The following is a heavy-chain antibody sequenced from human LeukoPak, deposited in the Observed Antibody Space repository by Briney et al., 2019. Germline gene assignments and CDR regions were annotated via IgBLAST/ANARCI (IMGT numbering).Heavy chain of an antibody. CDR1: GFTFSSYA. J-gene: IGHJ4*02. CDR2: ITDSGGST. CDR3: ATGPVQLERRYYFDY. V-gene: IGHV3-23*01. Sequence: GGSLRLSCAASGFTFSSYAMSWVRQAPGKGLEWVSSITDSGGSTFYADSVKGRFTISRDNSKNTLYLQMNSLRAEDTAVYYCATGPVQLERRYYFDYWGQGTLVTVSS. D-gene: IGHD1-1*01.